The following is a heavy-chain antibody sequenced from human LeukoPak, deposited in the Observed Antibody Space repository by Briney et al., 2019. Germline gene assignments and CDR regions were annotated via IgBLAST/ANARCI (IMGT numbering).Heavy chain of an antibody. CDR1: GFTFSSYG. CDR2: IWYDGSNK. CDR3: AREGGRYCSGGSCPKTN. V-gene: IGHV3-33*01. J-gene: IGHJ4*02. D-gene: IGHD2-15*01. Sequence: PGRSLRLSCAAPGFTFSSYGMHWVRQAPGKGLEWVAVIWYDGSNKYYADSVKGRFTISRDNSKNTLYLQMNSLRAEDTAVYYCAREGGRYCSGGSCPKTNWGQGTLVTVSS.